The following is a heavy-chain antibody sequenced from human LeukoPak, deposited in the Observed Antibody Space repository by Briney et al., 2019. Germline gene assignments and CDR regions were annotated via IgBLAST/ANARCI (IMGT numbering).Heavy chain of an antibody. D-gene: IGHD3-16*01. CDR1: GFTVSGSY. J-gene: IGHJ6*02. CDR3: AGGGGLDV. Sequence: GGSLRLSCVASGFTVSGSYLSWVRQAPGKELEWVSVIYRDGETYYAGSVKGRFTISRDNAKNSLYLQMSNLRAEDTAVYFCAGGGGLDVWGQGATVTVSS. CDR2: IYRDGET. V-gene: IGHV3-53*01.